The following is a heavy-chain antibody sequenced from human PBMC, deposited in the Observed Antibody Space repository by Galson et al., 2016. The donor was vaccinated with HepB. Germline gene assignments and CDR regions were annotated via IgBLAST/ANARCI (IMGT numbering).Heavy chain of an antibody. Sequence: SLRLSCAASGFTFSTYWMTWVRQAPGKGLEWVANIKRDGSEENYVDSVKGRFTISRDNAKNSLHLQMNSLRAEDTAVYYCARGKTYYGSGSYGSGSYFDAFDIWGQGTMVTASS. CDR3: ARGKTYYGSGSYGSGSYFDAFDI. CDR2: IKRDGSEE. J-gene: IGHJ3*02. CDR1: GFTFSTYW. V-gene: IGHV3-7*03. D-gene: IGHD3-10*01.